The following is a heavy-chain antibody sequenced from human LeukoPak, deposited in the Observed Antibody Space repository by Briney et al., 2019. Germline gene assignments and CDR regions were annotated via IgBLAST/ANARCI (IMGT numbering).Heavy chain of an antibody. J-gene: IGHJ6*02. CDR3: ARDLCRSTSYYYYYGMDV. D-gene: IGHD2-2*01. CDR1: GFTFSSYG. CDR2: IWYDGSNK. Sequence: GGSLRLSCAASGFTFSSYGMHWVRQAPGKGLEWVAVIWYDGSNKYYADSVKGRFTISRDNSKNTLYLQMNSLRAEDTAVYYCARDLCRSTSYYYYYGMDVWGQGTTVTVSS. V-gene: IGHV3-33*01.